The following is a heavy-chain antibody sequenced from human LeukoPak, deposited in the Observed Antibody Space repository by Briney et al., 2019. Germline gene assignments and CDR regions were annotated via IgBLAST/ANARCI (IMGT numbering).Heavy chain of an antibody. Sequence: GGSLRLSCTASGFTFGEYAVSWFRRAPGKGLEWVGFIRTKPYGGTTESAASVKGRFSISRDASGTIAYLQMNSLRTEDTAVYYCARVRYSGVGGRFDAFDIWGQGTMVTVSS. D-gene: IGHD5-12*01. CDR1: GFTFGEYA. CDR3: ARVRYSGVGGRFDAFDI. J-gene: IGHJ3*02. CDR2: IRTKPYGGTT. V-gene: IGHV3-49*03.